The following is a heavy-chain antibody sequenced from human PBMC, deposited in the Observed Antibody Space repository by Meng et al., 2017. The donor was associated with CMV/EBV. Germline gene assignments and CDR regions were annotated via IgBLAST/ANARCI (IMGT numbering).Heavy chain of an antibody. D-gene: IGHD4-11*01. Sequence: SLKISCAASGFTFDDYAMHWVRQGPGKGLEWVSGISWNSGSIVYADSVKGRFTISRDNAKNSLYLQMNSPRDEDMALYHCAKGVYSNYDAPFDYWGQGILVTVSS. CDR2: ISWNSGSI. J-gene: IGHJ4*02. CDR1: GFTFDDYA. CDR3: AKGVYSNYDAPFDY. V-gene: IGHV3-9*03.